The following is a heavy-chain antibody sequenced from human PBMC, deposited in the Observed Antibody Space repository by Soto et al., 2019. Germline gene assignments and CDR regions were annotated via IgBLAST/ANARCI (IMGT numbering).Heavy chain of an antibody. CDR1: GFTFSSYA. CDR2: ISGSGGST. D-gene: IGHD4-17*01. Sequence: EVQLLESGGGLVQPGGSLRLSCAASGFTFSSYAMGWVRQAPGKGLEWVSAISGSGGSTYYADSVKGRFTISRDNSKNTLYLQMNSLRAEDTAVYYCANPLRDAGYGDSSYYYYYYMDVWGKGTTVTVSS. J-gene: IGHJ6*03. V-gene: IGHV3-23*01. CDR3: ANPLRDAGYGDSSYYYYYYMDV.